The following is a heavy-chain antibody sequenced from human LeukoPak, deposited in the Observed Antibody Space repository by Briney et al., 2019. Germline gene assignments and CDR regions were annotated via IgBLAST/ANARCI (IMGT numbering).Heavy chain of an antibody. J-gene: IGHJ4*02. Sequence: PGGSLRLSCAASGFTFSSYWMSWVRQAPGKGLEWVANIKQDGSEKYYVDSVKGRFTISGDNAKNSLYLQMNSLRAEDTAVYYCARDGLGGNHAFDYWGQGTLVTVSS. CDR3: ARDGLGGNHAFDY. D-gene: IGHD2-15*01. V-gene: IGHV3-7*01. CDR2: IKQDGSEK. CDR1: GFTFSSYW.